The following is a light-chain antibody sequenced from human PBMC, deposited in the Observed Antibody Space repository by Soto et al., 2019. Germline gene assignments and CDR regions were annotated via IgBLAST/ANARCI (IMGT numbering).Light chain of an antibody. V-gene: IGLV2-14*01. CDR2: EVN. J-gene: IGLJ1*01. Sequence: QSALTQPASVSGSPGQSITISCTGTSSDVGGYNYVSWYQQHPGKAPKLMIYEVNNRPSGVSFRFSGSKSGSTASLTISGLQAEDEADYYCSSYTSTSALVFGTGTKLTVL. CDR1: SSDVGGYNY. CDR3: SSYTSTSALV.